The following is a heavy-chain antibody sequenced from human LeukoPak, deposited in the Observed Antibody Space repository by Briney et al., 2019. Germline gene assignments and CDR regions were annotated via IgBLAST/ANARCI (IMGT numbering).Heavy chain of an antibody. CDR3: ARDRVYDSSGPFDY. CDR2: INPSGGST. J-gene: IGHJ4*02. CDR1: GYTFTSYY. V-gene: IGHV1-46*01. Sequence: GGSLRLSCAASGYTFTSYYMHWVRQAPGQGLEWMGIINPSGGSTSYAQKFQGRVTMTRDTSTSTVYMELSSLRSEDTAVYYCARDRVYDSSGPFDYWGQGTLVTVSS. D-gene: IGHD3-22*01.